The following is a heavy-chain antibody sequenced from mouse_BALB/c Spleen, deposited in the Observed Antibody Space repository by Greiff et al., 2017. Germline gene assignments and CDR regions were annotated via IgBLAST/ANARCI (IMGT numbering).Heavy chain of an antibody. J-gene: IGHJ2*01. V-gene: IGHV5-4*02. Sequence: EVQRVESGGGLVKPGGSLKLSCAASGFTFSDYYMYWVRQTPEKRLEWVATISDGGSYTYYPDSVKGRFTISRDNAKNNLYLQMSSLKSEDTAMYYCARGFDGYYLYYFDYWGQGTTLTVSS. CDR1: GFTFSDYY. CDR2: ISDGGSYT. CDR3: ARGFDGYYLYYFDY. D-gene: IGHD2-3*01.